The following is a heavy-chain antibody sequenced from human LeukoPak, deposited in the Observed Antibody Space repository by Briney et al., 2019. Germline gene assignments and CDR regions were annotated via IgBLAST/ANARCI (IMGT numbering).Heavy chain of an antibody. V-gene: IGHV1-18*01. CDR3: ARAGTTSSSTPDY. Sequence: ASVKVSCEASGYTFSTYGVTWVRQAPGQGLEWLGWISAYNGNTNFAQKFQDRVTMTTDTSTSTAYMELRSLRSDDTAVYYCARAGTTSSSTPDYWGQGTLVTVSS. CDR2: ISAYNGNT. CDR1: GYTFSTYG. D-gene: IGHD6-6*01. J-gene: IGHJ4*02.